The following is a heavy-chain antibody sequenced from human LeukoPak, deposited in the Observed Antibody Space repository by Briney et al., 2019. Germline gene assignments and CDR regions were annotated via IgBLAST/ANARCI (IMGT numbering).Heavy chain of an antibody. CDR3: ARAQATYYYDSSGYYYGGYFDY. CDR2: IHYSGST. V-gene: IGHV4-59*01. CDR1: RGSISNYY. Sequence: SETLSLTCTVSRGSISNYYWSWIRQPPRKGLEWMGYIHYSGSTNYNPSLKSRVTISVDTSKNQFSLKLSSVTAADTAVYYCARAQATYYYDSSGYYYGGYFDYWGQGTLVTVSS. D-gene: IGHD3-22*01. J-gene: IGHJ4*02.